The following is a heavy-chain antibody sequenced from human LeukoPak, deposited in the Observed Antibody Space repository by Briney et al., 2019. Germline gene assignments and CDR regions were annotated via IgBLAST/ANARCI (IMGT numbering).Heavy chain of an antibody. CDR1: GGSISSYY. V-gene: IGHV4-59*01. Sequence: SETLSLTCTVSGGSISSYYWSWIRHPPGKGLEWIGYIYYSGSTNYNPSLKSRVTISVDTSKNQFSLKLSSVTAADTAVYYCARGGITMVRGVIPLWGQGTLVTVSS. CDR3: ARGGITMVRGVIPL. J-gene: IGHJ4*02. D-gene: IGHD3-10*01. CDR2: IYYSGST.